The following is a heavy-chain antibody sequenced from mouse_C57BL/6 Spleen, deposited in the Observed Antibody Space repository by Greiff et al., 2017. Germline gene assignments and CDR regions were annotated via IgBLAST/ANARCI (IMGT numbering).Heavy chain of an antibody. Sequence: QVQLQQSGAELVKPGASVKISCKASGYAFSSYWMNWVKQRPGKGLEWIGQIYPGDGDTNYNGKFKGKATLTADKSSSTAYMQLRSLTSEDSAVYFCGPSDDGYYGDFYCFGDGGQGTTVTVSS. J-gene: IGHJ2*01. D-gene: IGHD2-3*01. CDR1: GYAFSSYW. CDR3: GPSDDGYYGDFYCFGD. CDR2: IYPGDGDT. V-gene: IGHV1-80*01.